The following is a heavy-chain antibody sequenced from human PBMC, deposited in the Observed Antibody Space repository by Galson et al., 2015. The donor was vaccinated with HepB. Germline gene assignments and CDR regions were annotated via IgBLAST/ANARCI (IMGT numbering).Heavy chain of an antibody. CDR3: ARGWLRFSVVVGNWFDP. V-gene: IGHV4-31*03. CDR1: GGSISSGGYY. D-gene: IGHD5-12*01. Sequence: TLSLTCTVSGGSISSGGYYWSWIRQHPGTGLEWIGYSYYSGSTYYNPSLKSRVTISVDTSKNQFSLKLSSVTAADTAVYYCARGWLRFSVVVGNWFDPWGQGTLVTVSS. CDR2: SYYSGST. J-gene: IGHJ5*02.